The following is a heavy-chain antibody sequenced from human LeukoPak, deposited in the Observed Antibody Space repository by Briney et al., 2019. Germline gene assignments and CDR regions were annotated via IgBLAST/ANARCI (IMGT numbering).Heavy chain of an antibody. J-gene: IGHJ3*02. CDR2: IIPILGIA. V-gene: IGHV1-69*04. D-gene: IGHD5-18*01. CDR3: ARGIQLWLNAFDI. Sequence: ASVKVSCKASGGTFSSYAISWVRQAPGQGLEWMGRIIPILGIANYAQKFQGRVTITADKSTSTAYMELSSLRSEDTAVYYCARGIQLWLNAFDIWGRGTMVTVSS. CDR1: GGTFSSYA.